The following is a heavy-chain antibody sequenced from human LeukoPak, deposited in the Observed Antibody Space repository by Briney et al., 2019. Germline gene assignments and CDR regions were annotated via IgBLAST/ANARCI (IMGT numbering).Heavy chain of an antibody. Sequence: KPSETLSLTCAVYGGSFSGYYWSWIRQPPGKGLEWIGEINHSGSTNYNPSLKSRVTISVDTSKNQFSLKLSSVTAADTAVYYCARELVVAATSLFDYWGQGTLVTVSS. V-gene: IGHV4-34*01. D-gene: IGHD2-15*01. CDR2: INHSGST. CDR1: GGSFSGYY. CDR3: ARELVVAATSLFDY. J-gene: IGHJ4*02.